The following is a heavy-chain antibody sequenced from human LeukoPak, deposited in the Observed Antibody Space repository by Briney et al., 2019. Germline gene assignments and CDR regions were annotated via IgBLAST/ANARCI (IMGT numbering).Heavy chain of an antibody. J-gene: IGHJ3*02. CDR3: AMSSMVRGVYDAFDI. V-gene: IGHV4-31*03. CDR1: GGSISSGGYY. D-gene: IGHD3-10*01. CDR2: IYYSGST. Sequence: SETLFLTCTVSGGSISSGGYYWSWIRQHPGKGLEWIGYIYYSGSTYYNPSLKSRVTISVDTSKNQFSLKLSSVTAADTAVYYCAMSSMVRGVYDAFDIWGQGTMVTVSS.